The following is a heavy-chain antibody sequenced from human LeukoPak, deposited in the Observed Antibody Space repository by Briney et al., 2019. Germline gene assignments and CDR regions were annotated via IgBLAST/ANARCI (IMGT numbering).Heavy chain of an antibody. CDR3: ARVHRGYSYGRLDY. V-gene: IGHV3-30*03. D-gene: IGHD5-18*01. CDR2: ISYDGSNK. J-gene: IGHJ4*02. Sequence: GGSLRLSCAASGFTFITYGMHWVRQAPGKGLEWVAVISYDGSNKYYADSVKGRFTISRDNSKNTLYLQMNSLRDEDTAVYYCARVHRGYSYGRLDYWGQGTLVTVSS. CDR1: GFTFITYG.